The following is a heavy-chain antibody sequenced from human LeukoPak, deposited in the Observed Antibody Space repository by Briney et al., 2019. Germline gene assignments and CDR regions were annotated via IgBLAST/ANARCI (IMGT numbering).Heavy chain of an antibody. Sequence: PGGSLRLSCAASGFTFSSYWMSWVRQAPGKGLEWVANIKQVGSEKYYVDSVKGRFTISRDNAKNSLYLQMNSLRAEDTAVYYCARADFWSGYPFDYWGQGTLVTVSS. CDR3: ARADFWSGYPFDY. CDR1: GFTFSSYW. J-gene: IGHJ4*02. D-gene: IGHD3-3*01. CDR2: IKQVGSEK. V-gene: IGHV3-7*04.